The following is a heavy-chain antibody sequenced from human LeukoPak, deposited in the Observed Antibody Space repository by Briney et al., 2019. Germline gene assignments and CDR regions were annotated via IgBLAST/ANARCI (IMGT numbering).Heavy chain of an antibody. CDR3: ASLGCCSGGSCYSHY. CDR1: GGSFSGYY. CDR2: INHSGST. D-gene: IGHD2-15*01. J-gene: IGHJ4*02. V-gene: IGHV4-34*01. Sequence: SETLSLACAVYGGSFSGYYWSWIRQPPGKGLEWIGEINHSGSTNYNPSLKSRVTISVDTSKNQFSLKLSSVTAADTAVYYCASLGCCSGGSCYSHYWGQGTLVTVSS.